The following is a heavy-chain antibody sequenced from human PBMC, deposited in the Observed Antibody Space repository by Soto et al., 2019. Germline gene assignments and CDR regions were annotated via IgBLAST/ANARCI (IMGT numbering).Heavy chain of an antibody. CDR3: AMVDVYVTPSPQDV. Sequence: QVQWVQSGAEVKNPGASVKVSCKASGYRFTSYGIGWVRQAPGQGLEWMGWINAYNGNTNYAQNLQGRVTLTTDTSTSTAYMELRSLRSNDTAVYYCAMVDVYVTPSPQDVWGQGTTVTVSS. D-gene: IGHD3-16*01. CDR2: INAYNGNT. CDR1: GYRFTSYG. J-gene: IGHJ6*02. V-gene: IGHV1-18*01.